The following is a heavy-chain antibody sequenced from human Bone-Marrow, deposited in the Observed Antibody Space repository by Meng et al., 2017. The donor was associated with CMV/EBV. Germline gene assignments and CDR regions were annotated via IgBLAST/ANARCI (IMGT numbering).Heavy chain of an antibody. CDR1: GGTFSSYA. D-gene: IGHD3-16*01. CDR2: IIPILGIA. Sequence: SVKVSCKASGGTFSSYAISWVRQAPGQGLEWMGGIIPILGIANYAQKFQGRVTITADKSTSTAYMELSSLRSEDTAVYYCARAQWGKRLYYYYYYGMDVWGQGTTVTVSS. V-gene: IGHV1-69*10. J-gene: IGHJ6*02. CDR3: ARAQWGKRLYYYYYYGMDV.